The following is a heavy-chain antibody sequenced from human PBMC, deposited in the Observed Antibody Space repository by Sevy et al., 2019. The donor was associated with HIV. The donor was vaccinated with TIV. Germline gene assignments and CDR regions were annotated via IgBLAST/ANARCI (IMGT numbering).Heavy chain of an antibody. Sequence: GGSLRLSCAASGFTFSSYWMHWVRQAPGKGLVWVSRINSDGSSTSYADSVKGRFTISRDNAKNTLYLQMNSLRAEDTAVYYCARAENYEFWSGYYRYYGMDVWGQRTTVTVSS. J-gene: IGHJ6*02. CDR3: ARAENYEFWSGYYRYYGMDV. CDR2: INSDGSST. D-gene: IGHD3-3*01. V-gene: IGHV3-74*01. CDR1: GFTFSSYW.